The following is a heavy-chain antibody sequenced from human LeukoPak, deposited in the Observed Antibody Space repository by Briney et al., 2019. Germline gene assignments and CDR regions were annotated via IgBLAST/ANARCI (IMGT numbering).Heavy chain of an antibody. V-gene: IGHV3-23*01. CDR2: ISGSGGRT. D-gene: IGHD3-10*01. CDR1: GFTFNNYA. J-gene: IGHJ5*02. Sequence: PGGSLRLSCAASGFTFNNYAMSWVRQAPGKGLEWVSAISGSGGRTYFANSVKGRFTISRDNSKNTLYLQMNSLRAEDTAVYYCAAGSGSYYKATSWGQGTLVTVSS. CDR3: AAGSGSYYKATS.